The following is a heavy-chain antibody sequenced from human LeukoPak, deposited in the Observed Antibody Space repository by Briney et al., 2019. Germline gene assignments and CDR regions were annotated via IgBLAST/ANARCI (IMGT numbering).Heavy chain of an antibody. CDR3: ARDWGGILTGFESRWFDP. CDR2: INPSGGST. CDR1: GYTFTSYY. V-gene: IGHV1-46*01. Sequence: ASVKVSCKASGYTFTSYYMHWVRQAPGQGLEWMGIINPSGGSTSYAQKFQGRVTMTRDTSTSTVYMELSSLRSEDTAVYYCARDWGGILTGFESRWFDPWGQGTLVTVSS. J-gene: IGHJ5*02. D-gene: IGHD3-9*01.